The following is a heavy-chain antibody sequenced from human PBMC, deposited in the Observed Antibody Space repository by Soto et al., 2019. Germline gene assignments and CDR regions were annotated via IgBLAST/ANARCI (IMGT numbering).Heavy chain of an antibody. J-gene: IGHJ6*02. Sequence: GGSLRLSCAASGFTFSSYAMSWVRQAPGKGLEWVSAISGSGGSTYYADSVKGRFTISRDNSKNTLYLQMNSLRAEDTAVYYCAKFLHYYGSGRPMYYYYYYGMDVWGQGTTVTVSS. CDR3: AKFLHYYGSGRPMYYYYYYGMDV. CDR2: ISGSGGST. V-gene: IGHV3-23*01. CDR1: GFTFSSYA. D-gene: IGHD3-10*01.